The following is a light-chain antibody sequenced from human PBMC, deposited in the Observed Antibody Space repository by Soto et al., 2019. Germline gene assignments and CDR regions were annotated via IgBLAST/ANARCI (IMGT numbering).Light chain of an antibody. CDR1: QSVSRSY. CDR2: DAS. V-gene: IGKV3D-20*01. Sequence: EIVLAQSPATLSLSPGERATLSCGASQSVSRSYLAWYQQKPGLAPRLIIYDASTRATGIPDRFSGSGSGTDFTLTISRLEPEDFAVYYCQQYNNWPPITFGQGTRLEIK. J-gene: IGKJ5*01. CDR3: QQYNNWPPIT.